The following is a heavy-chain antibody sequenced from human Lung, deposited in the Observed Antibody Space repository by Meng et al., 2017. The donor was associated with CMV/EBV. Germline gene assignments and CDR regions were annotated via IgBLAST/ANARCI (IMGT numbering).Heavy chain of an antibody. J-gene: IGHJ6*02. CDR2: ISNSGAYI. Sequence: GEXXKISCAASGFTSSSYAMSWVRQAPGKGLEWVSSISNSGAYIYYADSVKGRFSISRDNAQNSLYLHMNSLRAEDTAVYYCTRDVSPRSSAYFAIYYFYALDVWGQGTXVNGAS. D-gene: IGHD2-21*01. CDR1: GFTSSSYA. CDR3: TRDVSPRSSAYFAIYYFYALDV. V-gene: IGHV3-21*01.